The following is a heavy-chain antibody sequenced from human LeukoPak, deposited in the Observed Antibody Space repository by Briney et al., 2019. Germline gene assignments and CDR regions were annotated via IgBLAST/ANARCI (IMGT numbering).Heavy chain of an antibody. CDR1: RGSLRGSYY. CDR3: GRIWFGDLPDTFDI. CDR2: IPASGST. V-gene: IGHV4-4*07. J-gene: IGHJ3*02. D-gene: IGHD3-10*01. Sequence: SETLSLTCTVARGSLRGSYYWNWIRQPAGQGMEWLGRIPASGSTDYNPSLQSRVTISFDPSKNQFSLKLTAVTAEDTAMYYCGRIWFGDLPDTFDIWGQGTMVTVSS.